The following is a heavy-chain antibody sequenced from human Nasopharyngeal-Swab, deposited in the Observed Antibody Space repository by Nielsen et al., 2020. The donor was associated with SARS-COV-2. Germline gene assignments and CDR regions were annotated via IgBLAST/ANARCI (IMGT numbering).Heavy chain of an antibody. CDR3: ARSTVTSDFYYYGMDV. V-gene: IGHV3-48*02. Sequence: GGSLRLSCAASGFTLNIYSMNWVRQAPGKGLEWLSYISISGNTMYYADSVKGRFTVSRDNAKNSLFPQTSSLRDEDTAVYYCARSTVTSDFYYYGMDVWGPGTTVTVSS. CDR2: ISISGNTM. D-gene: IGHD4-17*01. J-gene: IGHJ6*02. CDR1: GFTLNIYS.